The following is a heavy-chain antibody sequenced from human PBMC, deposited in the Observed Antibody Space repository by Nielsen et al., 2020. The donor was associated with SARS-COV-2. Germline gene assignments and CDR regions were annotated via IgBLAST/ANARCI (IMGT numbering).Heavy chain of an antibody. Sequence: GGSLRLSCEASGFSFSSYEMNWVRQAPGKELEWVSYISTTGSTIYYADSVKGRFTISRDNSKNTLFLQMNTLRVEDTALYYCARDYRAGFFDYWGQGTLVTVPS. CDR2: ISTTGSTI. J-gene: IGHJ4*02. V-gene: IGHV3-48*03. CDR3: ARDYRAGFFDY. D-gene: IGHD3-10*01. CDR1: GFSFSSYE.